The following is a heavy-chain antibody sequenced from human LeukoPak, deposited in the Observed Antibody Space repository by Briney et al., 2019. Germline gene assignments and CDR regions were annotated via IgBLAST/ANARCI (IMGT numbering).Heavy chain of an antibody. CDR3: ARGITDYFDSSGYRSLDYFDY. CDR2: INHSGST. V-gene: IGHV4-34*01. J-gene: IGHJ4*02. CDR1: GGSFSGYY. D-gene: IGHD3-22*01. Sequence: SETLSLTCAVYGGSFSGYYWSWIRQPPGKGLEWIGEINHSGSTNYNPSLKSRVTISVDTSKNQFSLNLSSVTAADTAVYYCARGITDYFDSSGYRSLDYFDYWGQGTLVTVSS.